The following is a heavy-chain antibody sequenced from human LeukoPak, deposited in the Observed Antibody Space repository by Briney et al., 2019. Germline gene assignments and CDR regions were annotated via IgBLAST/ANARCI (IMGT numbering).Heavy chain of an antibody. CDR1: GASISSYY. D-gene: IGHD2-21*01. Sequence: SETLSLTCTVSGASISSYYWSWIRQPPGKGLEWMGYIYYTGTTKFNPSLRSRLTISLDTSSNQFSLKLNSVTAADTAVYFCASYSSGWFDPWGQGTLVTVSS. J-gene: IGHJ5*02. CDR2: IYYTGTT. V-gene: IGHV4-59*01. CDR3: ASYSSGWFDP.